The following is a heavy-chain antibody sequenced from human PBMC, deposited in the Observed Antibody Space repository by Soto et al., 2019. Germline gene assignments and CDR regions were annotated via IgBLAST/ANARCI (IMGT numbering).Heavy chain of an antibody. V-gene: IGHV3-33*01. D-gene: IGHD5-18*01. Sequence: QVQLVESGGGVVQPGRSLRLSCAASGFTFSSYGMHWVRQAPGKGLEWVAVIWYDGSNKYYADSVKGRFTISRDNSKNTLYLKMNSLRAEDTAVYYCARDPYTAMADYDAFDIWGQGTMVTVSS. CDR2: IWYDGSNK. CDR1: GFTFSSYG. CDR3: ARDPYTAMADYDAFDI. J-gene: IGHJ3*02.